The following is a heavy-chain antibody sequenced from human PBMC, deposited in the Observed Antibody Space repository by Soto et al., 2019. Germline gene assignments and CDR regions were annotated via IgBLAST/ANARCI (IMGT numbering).Heavy chain of an antibody. CDR3: ARWRDLDY. J-gene: IGHJ4*02. CDR1: GFSFGSYA. CDR2: NSGSVGKT. Sequence: GGSLRLSCAASGFSFGSYALSWVRQAPGQGLEWVSTNSGSVGKTFYADSVKGRFSISRDTSQSTFYLQMTSLRADVTAIYYCARWRDLDYWGQGTRVTVSS. D-gene: IGHD2-15*01. V-gene: IGHV3-23*01.